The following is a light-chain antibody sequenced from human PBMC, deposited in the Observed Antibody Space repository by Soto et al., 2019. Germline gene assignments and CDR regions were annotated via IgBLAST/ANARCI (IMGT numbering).Light chain of an antibody. CDR3: QQRFNWQVT. CDR2: DAS. J-gene: IGKJ5*01. CDR1: QSINNY. V-gene: IGKV3-11*01. Sequence: EIVLTQSPVTLSLSPGERATLSCRASQSINNYLAWYQQEPGQAPRLLIYDASNRATGIPARFSGSGSGTDFTLTISSLEPEDFAVYYCQQRFNWQVTFGQGTRLEIK.